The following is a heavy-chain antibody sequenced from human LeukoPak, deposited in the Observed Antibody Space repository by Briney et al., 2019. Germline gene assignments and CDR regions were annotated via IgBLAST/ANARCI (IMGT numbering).Heavy chain of an antibody. J-gene: IGHJ4*02. CDR1: GFTFSSHG. Sequence: PGRSLRLSCAASGFTFSSHGMHWVRQAPGKGLEWVAVIWYDGTNKYYADSVKGRFTISRDNSKNTLYLQMNSLGAEDTAVYYCAGDRQWMVLDYWGQGTLVTVSS. D-gene: IGHD6-19*01. CDR3: AGDRQWMVLDY. V-gene: IGHV3-33*01. CDR2: IWYDGTNK.